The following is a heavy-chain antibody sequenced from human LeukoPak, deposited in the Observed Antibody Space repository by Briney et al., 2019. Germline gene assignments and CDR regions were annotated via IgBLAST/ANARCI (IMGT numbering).Heavy chain of an antibody. CDR1: GGSISSSSYY. CDR2: IYYSGST. D-gene: IGHD4-17*01. Sequence: SETLSHTCTVSGGSISSSSYYWGWIRQPPGKGLEWIGSIYYSGSTYYNPSLKSRVTISVDTSKNQFSLKLSSVTAADTAVYYCARHADGDYHYFDYWGQGTLVTVSS. CDR3: ARHADGDYHYFDY. J-gene: IGHJ4*02. V-gene: IGHV4-39*01.